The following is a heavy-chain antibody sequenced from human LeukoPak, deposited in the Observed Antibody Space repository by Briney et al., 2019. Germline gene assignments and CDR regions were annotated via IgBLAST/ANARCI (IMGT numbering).Heavy chain of an antibody. J-gene: IGHJ4*02. D-gene: IGHD4-17*01. V-gene: IGHV4-39*01. Sequence: PSETLSLTCTVSGGSIVSGDYYWGWIRQPPGKGLEWIGTIYYSGSTYYNTSLKSRVTIFVDMSNNLFSLKLNSVTAADTAVYYCARHDYGDYGPFDCWGQGALVTVSS. CDR1: GGSIVSGDYY. CDR3: ARHDYGDYGPFDC. CDR2: IYYSGST.